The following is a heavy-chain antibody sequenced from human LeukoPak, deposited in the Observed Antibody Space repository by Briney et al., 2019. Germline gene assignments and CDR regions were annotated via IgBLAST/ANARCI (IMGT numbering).Heavy chain of an antibody. V-gene: IGHV1-8*01. D-gene: IGHD3-3*01. CDR2: MNPNSGNT. CDR1: GYTFTSYD. CDR3: VRVGSVLRFLEWLLSPNWFDP. J-gene: IGHJ5*02. Sequence: ASVKVSCKASGYTFTSYDINWVRQATGQGLEWMGWMNPNSGNTGYAQKFQGRVTMTRNTSISTAYMELSSPRSEDTAVYYCVRVGSVLRFLEWLLSPNWFDPWGQGTLVTVSS.